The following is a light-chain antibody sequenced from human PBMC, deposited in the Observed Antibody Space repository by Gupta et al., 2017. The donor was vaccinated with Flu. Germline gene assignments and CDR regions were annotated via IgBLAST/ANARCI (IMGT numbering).Light chain of an antibody. Sequence: QSVLTQPPSVSGAPGQRLTISCTGSSSNIGTVYDVHWYQQRPGTAPKLLIYGNNNRPSGVPDRFSGSNSGTSASLAITGLQAEDEADYYCQSYDSSLIGYVFGTGTKVTVL. CDR3: QSYDSSLIGYV. CDR2: GNN. CDR1: SSNIGTVYD. J-gene: IGLJ1*01. V-gene: IGLV1-40*01.